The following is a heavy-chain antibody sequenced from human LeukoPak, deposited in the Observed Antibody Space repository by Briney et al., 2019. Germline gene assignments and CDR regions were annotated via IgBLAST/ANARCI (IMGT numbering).Heavy chain of an antibody. V-gene: IGHV4-34*01. D-gene: IGHD6-13*01. J-gene: IGHJ6*02. Sequence: SETLSLTCAVYGGSFSGYYWSWIRQPPGKGLEWIGEINHSGGTNYSPSLKSRVTISVDTSKNQFSLKLSSVTAADTAVYYCAVAAGYYYYGMDVWGQGTTVTVSS. CDR2: INHSGGT. CDR3: AVAAGYYYYGMDV. CDR1: GGSFSGYY.